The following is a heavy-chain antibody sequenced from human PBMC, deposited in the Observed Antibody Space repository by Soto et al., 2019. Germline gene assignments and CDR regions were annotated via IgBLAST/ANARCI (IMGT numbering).Heavy chain of an antibody. CDR3: AREQGLDV. J-gene: IGHJ6*04. CDR1: GFTFSSYS. V-gene: IGHV3-30-3*01. CDR2: ISYDGSNK. Sequence: HPVVSLILSCAASGFTFSSYSMHWFRQAPGKGLEWVAVISYDGSNKYYADSVKGRFTISRDNSKNTLYLQMNSLRAEDTAVYYCAREQGLDVWGKGTKVTXS.